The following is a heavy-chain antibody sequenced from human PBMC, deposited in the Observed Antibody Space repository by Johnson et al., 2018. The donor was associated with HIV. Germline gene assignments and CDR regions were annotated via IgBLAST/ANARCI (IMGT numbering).Heavy chain of an antibody. D-gene: IGHD2-15*01. V-gene: IGHV3-30-3*01. CDR3: VRVQGIVHYAFDL. J-gene: IGHJ3*01. CDR1: GFTFSSFA. CDR2: ISYDGSNK. Sequence: VQLVESGGGVVQPGRSLRLSCAASGFTFSSFAMHWVRQAPGKGLEWVAVISYDGSNKYYADSVKGRFTISRDNSKNTLYLQMNSLGAEDTAVYCCVRVQGIVHYAFDLWGQGTMVTVSS.